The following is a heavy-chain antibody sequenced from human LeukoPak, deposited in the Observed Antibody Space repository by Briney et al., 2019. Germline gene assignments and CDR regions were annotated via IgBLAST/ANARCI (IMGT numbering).Heavy chain of an antibody. V-gene: IGHV3-23*01. D-gene: IGHD2-21*02. CDR3: AKTLCGGDCYFYAEYFQH. Sequence: GGSLRLSCAASGFTFSTYAMSWVRQAPGQGLEWVSAISDGGGSAYYADSVKGRLTISRDNSKNTLYLQMNSLRAEDTAVYYCAKTLCGGDCYFYAEYFQHWGQGTLVTVSS. CDR1: GFTFSTYA. J-gene: IGHJ1*01. CDR2: ISDGGGSA.